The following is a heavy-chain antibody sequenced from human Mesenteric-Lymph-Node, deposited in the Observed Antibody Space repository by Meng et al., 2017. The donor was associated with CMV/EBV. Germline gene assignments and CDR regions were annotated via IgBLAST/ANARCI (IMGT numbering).Heavy chain of an antibody. Sequence: SETLSLTCAVYGGSFSGYYWSWIRQPPGKGLEWIGEINDSGSTNYNPSLKSRVTISVDKSKNQFSLKLSSVTAADSAIYYCVRVVRGGTFDIWGQGTVVTVSS. D-gene: IGHD3-10*01. CDR3: VRVVRGGTFDI. V-gene: IGHV4-34*01. CDR1: GGSFSGYY. CDR2: INDSGST. J-gene: IGHJ3*02.